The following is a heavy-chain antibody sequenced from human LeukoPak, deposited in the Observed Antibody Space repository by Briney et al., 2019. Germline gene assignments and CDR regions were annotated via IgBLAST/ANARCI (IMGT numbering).Heavy chain of an antibody. CDR2: ISSSGSTI. D-gene: IGHD3-10*01. CDR1: GFTFSSYA. J-gene: IGHJ3*02. CDR3: ARDQSITPGSHDAFDI. V-gene: IGHV3-48*04. Sequence: QTGGSLRLSCAASGFTFSSYAMSWVRQAPGKGLEWVSVISSSGSTIYYADSVKGRFTISRDNAKNSLYLQMNSLRAEDTAVYYCARDQSITPGSHDAFDIWGQGTMVTVSS.